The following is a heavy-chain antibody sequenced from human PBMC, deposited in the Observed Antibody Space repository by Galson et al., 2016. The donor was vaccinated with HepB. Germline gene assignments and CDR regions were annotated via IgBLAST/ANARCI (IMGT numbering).Heavy chain of an antibody. V-gene: IGHV3-30*04. CDR2: MSYDGGTK. D-gene: IGHD1-26*01. Sequence: SLRLSCAASGFIFSNYAMHWVRQAPGKGLEWVAVMSYDGGTKYYAESVKGRFTISRDNSKNTLDLQMKSLRDADTSGYYCARAWRFVVGGSVDYWGQGTLVTVSS. CDR3: ARAWRFVVGGSVDY. CDR1: GFIFSNYA. J-gene: IGHJ4*02.